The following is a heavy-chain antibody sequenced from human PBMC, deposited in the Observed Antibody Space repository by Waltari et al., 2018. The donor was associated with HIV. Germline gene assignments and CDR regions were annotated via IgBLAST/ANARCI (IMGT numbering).Heavy chain of an antibody. CDR1: GHPFKEFS. CDR2: FDPGKRKT. J-gene: IGHJ5*02. D-gene: IGHD3-10*01. Sequence: QVRLTQSGTEVKKPGASVRVSCEVSGHPFKEFSIHWVRQALPKGLEWLGGFDPGKRKTVFGKDLEDKITVTYDIRRSVAYLDVKALTSDDTAVYFCLGGDKSSWGVGPNTWVQGTRVIVSS. V-gene: IGHV1-24*01. CDR3: LGGDKSSWGVGPNT.